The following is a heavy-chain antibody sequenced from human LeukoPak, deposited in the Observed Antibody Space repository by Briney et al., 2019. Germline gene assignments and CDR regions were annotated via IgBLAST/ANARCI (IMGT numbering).Heavy chain of an antibody. CDR1: GFTFSSYA. CDR2: ISYDGSNK. CDR3: ATSSWWYYFDY. D-gene: IGHD6-13*01. J-gene: IGHJ4*02. Sequence: PGGSLRLSCAASGFTFSSYAMSWVCQAPGKGLEWVAVISYDGSNKYYADSVKGRFTISRDNSKNTLYLQMNSLRAEDTAVYYCATSSWWYYFDYWGQGTLVTVSS. V-gene: IGHV3-30*03.